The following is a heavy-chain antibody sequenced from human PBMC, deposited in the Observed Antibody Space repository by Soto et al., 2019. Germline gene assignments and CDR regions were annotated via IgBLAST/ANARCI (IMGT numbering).Heavy chain of an antibody. CDR3: ARDRVRDNWNYYYYYGMDV. V-gene: IGHV4-59*01. J-gene: IGHJ6*02. CDR1: GCPISSYY. Sequence: PSETLSLTCTVSGCPISSYYWSWIRQPPGKGLEWIGYIYYSGSTNYNPSLKSRVTISVDTSKNQFSLKLSSVTAADTAVYYCARDRVRDNWNYYYYYGMDVWGQGTTVT. D-gene: IGHD1-20*01. CDR2: IYYSGST.